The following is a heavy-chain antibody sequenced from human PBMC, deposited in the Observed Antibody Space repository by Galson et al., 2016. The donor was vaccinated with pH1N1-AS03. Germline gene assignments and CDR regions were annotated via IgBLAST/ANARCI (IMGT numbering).Heavy chain of an antibody. J-gene: IGHJ4*02. CDR3: VRSVAAAGDY. V-gene: IGHV3-30*04. Sequence: SLRLSCAASGFSFGDFALNWVRQAPGKGLEWVAFISYDGSEKYYADSVKGRVTISRDNSKNTVHLELNSLRGAYTAVYYCVRSVAAAGDYWGQGTLVIVSS. D-gene: IGHD6-13*01. CDR2: ISYDGSEK. CDR1: GFSFGDFA.